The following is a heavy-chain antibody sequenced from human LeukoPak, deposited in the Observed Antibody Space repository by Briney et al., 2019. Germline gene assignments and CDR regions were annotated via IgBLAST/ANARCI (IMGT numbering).Heavy chain of an antibody. CDR1: GDSITRYY. V-gene: IGHV4-59*08. CDR2: IYYSGTT. Sequence: PSETLSLTCTVSGDSITRYYWSWIRQPPGKGLEWIGYIYYSGTTNYNPSLKSRVTISLDRSQNQFSLKLSSVTAADAAVHYCARAYSGYDPYLYLHRMDAWGQGTTVTVSS. J-gene: IGHJ6*02. D-gene: IGHD5-12*01. CDR3: ARAYSGYDPYLYLHRMDA.